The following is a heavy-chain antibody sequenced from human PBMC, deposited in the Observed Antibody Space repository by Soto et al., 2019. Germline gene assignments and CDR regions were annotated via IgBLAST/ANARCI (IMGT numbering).Heavy chain of an antibody. CDR2: IYYSGST. V-gene: IGHV4-59*08. CDR3: ARSMSNYYYYMDV. J-gene: IGHJ6*03. D-gene: IGHD2-21*01. CDR1: GGSISSYY. Sequence: PSETLSLTSTVSGGSISSYYWSWIRQPPGKGLEWIGYIYYSGSTNYNPSLKSRVTISVDTSKNQFSLKLSSVTAADTAVYYCARSMSNYYYYMDVWGKGTTVTVSS.